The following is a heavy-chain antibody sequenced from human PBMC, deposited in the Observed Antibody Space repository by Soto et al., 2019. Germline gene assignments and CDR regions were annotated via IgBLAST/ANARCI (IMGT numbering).Heavy chain of an antibody. CDR3: ARDSSSSSWNYYYYYGMDV. V-gene: IGHV1-18*01. J-gene: IGHJ6*02. Sequence: ASVKVSCKASGYTFTSYGISWVRQAPGQGLEWMGWISAYNGKTNYAQKLQGRVTMTTDTSTSTAYMELRSLRSDDTAVYYCARDSSSSSWNYYYYYGMDVWGQGTTVTVSS. CDR1: GYTFTSYG. CDR2: ISAYNGKT. D-gene: IGHD6-13*01.